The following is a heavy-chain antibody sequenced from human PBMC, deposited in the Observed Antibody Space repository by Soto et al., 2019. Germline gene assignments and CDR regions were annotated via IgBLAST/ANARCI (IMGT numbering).Heavy chain of an antibody. CDR1: GGSFSGYY. J-gene: IGHJ5*02. V-gene: IGHV4-34*01. CDR3: ARGSSWWPNWFDP. D-gene: IGHD6-13*01. Sequence: SETLSLTCAVYGGSFSGYYWSWIRQPPGKGLEWIGEINHSGSTNYNPSLKSRVTISVDTSKNQFSLKLSSVTAADTAVYYCARGSSWWPNWFDPWGQGTLV. CDR2: INHSGST.